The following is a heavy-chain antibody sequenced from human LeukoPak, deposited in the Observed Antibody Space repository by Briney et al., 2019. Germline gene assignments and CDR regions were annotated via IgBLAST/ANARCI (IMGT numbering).Heavy chain of an antibody. CDR2: ISYDGSNK. CDR1: GFTFSSYA. V-gene: IGHV3-30-3*01. D-gene: IGHD2-2*01. J-gene: IGHJ4*02. CDR3: ARDPYDGDCSSTSCYVVY. Sequence: PGRSLRLSCAASGFTFSSYAMHWVRQAPGKGLEWVAVISYDGSNKYYADSVKGRFTISRDNSKNTLYLQMNSLRAEDTAVYYRARDPYDGDCSSTSCYVVYWGQGTLATVSS.